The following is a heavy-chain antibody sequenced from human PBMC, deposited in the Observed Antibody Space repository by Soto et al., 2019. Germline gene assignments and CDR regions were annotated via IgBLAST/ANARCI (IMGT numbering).Heavy chain of an antibody. CDR1: GLIFSNYG. CDR3: AKGGYYGSGSDFSTWYDY. D-gene: IGHD3-10*01. CDR2: ISRSGDST. Sequence: EVQLLESGGGLVQPGGSLRLSCAASGLIFSNYGMSWVRQAPGKGLEWVSGISRSGDSTYYADAVKGRFTMSRDNSKNTLLLQMNSLRAEDTAIYYCAKGGYYGSGSDFSTWYDYGGEGTLVTVSS. V-gene: IGHV3-23*01. J-gene: IGHJ4*02.